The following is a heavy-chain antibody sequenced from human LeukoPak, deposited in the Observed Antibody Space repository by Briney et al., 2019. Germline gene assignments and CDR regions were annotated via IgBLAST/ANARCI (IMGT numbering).Heavy chain of an antibody. V-gene: IGHV3-23*01. CDR3: AKDLGSWADY. CDR1: GFTFSGSA. D-gene: IGHD6-13*01. Sequence: GGSLRLSCAASGFTFSGSAMHWVRQASGKGLEWVSLISASGDSTYSADSVKGRFTISRDNSKNTLYLQMSSLRAEDTAVYYCAKDLGSWADYWGQGTLVTVSS. CDR2: ISASGDST. J-gene: IGHJ4*02.